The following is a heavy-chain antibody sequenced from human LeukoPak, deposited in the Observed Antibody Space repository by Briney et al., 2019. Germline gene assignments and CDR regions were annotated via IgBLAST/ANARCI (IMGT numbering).Heavy chain of an antibody. J-gene: IGHJ4*02. Sequence: GGSLRLSCAASGFTFSSYGMHWVRQAPGKGLEWVAVIWYDGSNKYYADSVKGRFTISRDNSKNTLYLQMNSLRAEDTAVYYCARGRYCSSTSCSDYFDYWGQGTLVNVSS. CDR2: IWYDGSNK. D-gene: IGHD2-2*01. CDR3: ARGRYCSSTSCSDYFDY. V-gene: IGHV3-33*08. CDR1: GFTFSSYG.